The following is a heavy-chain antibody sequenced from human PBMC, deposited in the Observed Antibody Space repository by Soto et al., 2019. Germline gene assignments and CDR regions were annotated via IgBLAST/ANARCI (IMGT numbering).Heavy chain of an antibody. V-gene: IGHV3-23*01. CDR1: GFTFSSYA. Sequence: GGSLRLSCAASGFTFSSYAMSWVRQAPGKGLEWVSAISGSGGSTYYADSVKGRFTISRDNSKNTLYLQMNSLRAEDTAVYYCAFTRGIAVAVDYWGQGTLVTVSS. J-gene: IGHJ4*02. D-gene: IGHD6-19*01. CDR3: AFTRGIAVAVDY. CDR2: ISGSGGST.